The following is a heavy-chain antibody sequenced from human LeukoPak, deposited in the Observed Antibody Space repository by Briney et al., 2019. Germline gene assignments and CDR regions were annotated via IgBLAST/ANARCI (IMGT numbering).Heavy chain of an antibody. CDR1: GFSLTTSGVC. J-gene: IGHJ4*02. CDR2: IDWDDDK. V-gene: IGHV2-70*11. Sequence: SGPALLKPTHTLTLTCTFSGFSLTTSGVCVSWIRQPPGKALEWLSRIDWDDDKYYSTSLKTRLTISRDTSKNQVVLIMTNMDPVDTATYYCARIFGSRYYFDNWGQGTLVTVSS. D-gene: IGHD3-3*01. CDR3: ARIFGSRYYFDN.